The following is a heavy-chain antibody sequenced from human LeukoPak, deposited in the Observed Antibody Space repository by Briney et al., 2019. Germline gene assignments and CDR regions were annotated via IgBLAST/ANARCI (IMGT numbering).Heavy chain of an antibody. Sequence: PSETLSLTCTVSGGSISSYYWSWIRQPPGKGLEWIGYIYTSGSTNYNPSLKSRVTISVDTSKNQFSLKLSSVTAADTAVYYCARLQSQLAYYFDYWGQGTLVTVSS. CDR1: GGSISSYY. D-gene: IGHD2-2*01. V-gene: IGHV4-4*09. J-gene: IGHJ4*02. CDR2: IYTSGST. CDR3: ARLQSQLAYYFDY.